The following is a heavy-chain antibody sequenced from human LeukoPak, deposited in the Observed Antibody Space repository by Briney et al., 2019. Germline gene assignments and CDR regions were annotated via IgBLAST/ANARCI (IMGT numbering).Heavy chain of an antibody. CDR2: ISGSGGST. CDR3: AKDPTTMIVMTDGFDY. Sequence: GGSLRLSCAASGFTFSSYAMSCVREAPGKGLEWVSAISGSGGSTDYADSVKGRVAISRDNSKNTLYLQMNSLRAEDTAVYDCAKDPTTMIVMTDGFDYWGQGTLVTVSS. J-gene: IGHJ4*02. D-gene: IGHD3-22*01. CDR1: GFTFSSYA. V-gene: IGHV3-23*01.